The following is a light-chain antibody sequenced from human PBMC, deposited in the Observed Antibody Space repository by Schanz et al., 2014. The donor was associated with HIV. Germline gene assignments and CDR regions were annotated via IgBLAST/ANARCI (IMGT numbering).Light chain of an antibody. V-gene: IGLV2-14*01. CDR2: DVS. J-gene: IGLJ3*02. CDR3: SSYTSSSPPLV. Sequence: QSVLTQPASVSGSPGQSITISCTGTSSDVGGYNYVSWYQQHPGKAPKVMIYDVSNRPSGVSNRFSGSKSGNTASLTISGLQAEDEADYYCSSYTSSSPPLVFGGGTKLTVL. CDR1: SSDVGGYNY.